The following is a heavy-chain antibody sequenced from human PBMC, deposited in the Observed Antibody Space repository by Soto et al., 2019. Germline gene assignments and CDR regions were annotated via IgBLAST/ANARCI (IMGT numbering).Heavy chain of an antibody. D-gene: IGHD3-10*01. CDR2: LSGTGDSA. J-gene: IGHJ4*02. CDR3: ARDSGNYGSGSFAH. CDR1: GFTLSSYA. Sequence: SGGSLRLSCAASGFTLSSYAMSWVRQAPGKGLEWVSALSGTGDSADYANSVKGRFTISRDDSKTTLYLQMRSLRAEDTAIYYCARDSGNYGSGSFAHWGQGTRVTVS. V-gene: IGHV3-23*01.